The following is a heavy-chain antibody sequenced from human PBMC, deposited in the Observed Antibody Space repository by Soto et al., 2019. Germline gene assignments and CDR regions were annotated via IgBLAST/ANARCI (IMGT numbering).Heavy chain of an antibody. CDR3: ARDRNTAMVKYSSSWGWFDP. V-gene: IGHV4-59*01. D-gene: IGHD6-13*01. CDR2: IYYSGST. CDR1: GGSISSYY. Sequence: SETLSLTCTVSGGSISSYYWSWIRQPPGKGLEWIGYIYYSGSTNYNPSLKSRVTISVDTSKNQFSLKLSSWTAADTAVYYCARDRNTAMVKYSSSWGWFDPWGQGTLVTVSS. J-gene: IGHJ5*02.